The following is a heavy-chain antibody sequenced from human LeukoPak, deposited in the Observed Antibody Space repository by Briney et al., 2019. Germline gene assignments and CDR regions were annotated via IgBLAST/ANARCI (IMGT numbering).Heavy chain of an antibody. D-gene: IGHD5-12*01. CDR2: IYYSGST. J-gene: IGHJ4*02. CDR3: ARLIIVATIIGYDY. V-gene: IGHV4-39*01. CDR1: GGSISSSSYY. Sequence: PSETLSLTCTVSGGSISSSSYYWGWIRQPPGKGLEWIGSIYYSGSTYYNPSLKSRVTISVDTSKNQFSLKLSSVTAADTAVYYCARLIIVATIIGYDYWGQGTLVTVSS.